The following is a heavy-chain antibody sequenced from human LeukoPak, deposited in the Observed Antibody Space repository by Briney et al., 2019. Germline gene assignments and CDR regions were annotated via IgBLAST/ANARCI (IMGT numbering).Heavy chain of an antibody. CDR1: GFTFSGSA. CDR3: AKDLCDRFLEWLCAFDI. J-gene: IGHJ3*02. D-gene: IGHD3-3*01. Sequence: PGGSLRLSCAASGFTFSGSAMHWVRQASGKGLEWVGRIRSKANSYATAYAASVKGRFTISRDNSKNTLYLQMNSLRAEDTAVYYCAKDLCDRFLEWLCAFDIWGQGTMVTVSS. CDR2: IRSKANSYAT. V-gene: IGHV3-73*01.